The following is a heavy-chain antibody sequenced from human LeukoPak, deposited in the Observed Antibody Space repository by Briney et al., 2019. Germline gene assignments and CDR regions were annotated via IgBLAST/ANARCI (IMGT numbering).Heavy chain of an antibody. J-gene: IGHJ4*02. CDR1: GGSISSYY. Sequence: SETLSLTCTVSGGSISSYYWSWIRQPPGKGLEWIGYIYYSGSTNYNPSLKSRVTISVDTSKNQFSLKLSSVTAADTAVYYCARRHGYNSYYFDYWGQGTLVTVSS. CDR2: IYYSGST. CDR3: ARRHGYNSYYFDY. D-gene: IGHD5-24*01. V-gene: IGHV4-59*08.